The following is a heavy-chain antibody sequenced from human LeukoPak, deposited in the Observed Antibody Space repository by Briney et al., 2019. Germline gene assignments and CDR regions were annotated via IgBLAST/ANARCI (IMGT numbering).Heavy chain of an antibody. CDR1: GFTFSDYY. V-gene: IGHV3-11*06. D-gene: IGHD6-13*01. Sequence: GGSLRLSCAASGFTFSDYYMSWIRQAPGKGLEWVSYISSGSSYIYYADSVKGRFTISRDNAKNSLYLQMNSLRAEDTAVYYCARDYSSPNWFDPWGQGTLVTVSS. J-gene: IGHJ5*02. CDR3: ARDYSSPNWFDP. CDR2: ISSGSSYI.